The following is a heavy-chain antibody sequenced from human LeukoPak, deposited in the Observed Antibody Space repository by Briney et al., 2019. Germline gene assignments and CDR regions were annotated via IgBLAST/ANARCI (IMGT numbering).Heavy chain of an antibody. Sequence: SVKVSCKASGGTFSSYAISWVRQAPGQGLEWMGGIIPIFGTANYAQKFQGRVTITADKSTGTAYMELSSLRSEDTAVYYCASSGHSGYEELDYWGQGTLVTVSS. V-gene: IGHV1-69*06. CDR2: IIPIFGTA. J-gene: IGHJ4*02. CDR3: ASSGHSGYEELDY. D-gene: IGHD5-12*01. CDR1: GGTFSSYA.